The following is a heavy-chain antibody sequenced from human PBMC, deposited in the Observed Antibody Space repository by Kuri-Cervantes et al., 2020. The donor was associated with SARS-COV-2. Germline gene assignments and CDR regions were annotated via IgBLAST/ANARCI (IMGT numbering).Heavy chain of an antibody. V-gene: IGHV4-34*01. D-gene: IGHD6-13*01. J-gene: IGHJ4*02. CDR3: ARVDHSNRKNRTPEFLFDY. CDR2: INHSGST. Sequence: SETLSLTCAVYGGSFSGYYWSWIRQPPGKGLEWIGEINHSGSTNYNPSLKSRVTISVDTSKNQFSLKLSSVTAADTAVYYCARVDHSNRKNRTPEFLFDYWGQGTLVTVSS. CDR1: GGSFSGYY.